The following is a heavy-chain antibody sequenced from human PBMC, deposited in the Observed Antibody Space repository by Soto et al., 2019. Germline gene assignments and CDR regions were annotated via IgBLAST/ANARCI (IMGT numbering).Heavy chain of an antibody. CDR2: ISSSGVST. CDR3: AEDLWPVTTIDFDY. Sequence: EVQLLESGGDLVHPGGSLRLSCAASGFTFSSYAMSWVRQAPGKGLEWVSGISSSGVSTFYADSAKGRFTISRDNSKSTLYLQMDSLRADDTGAYYCAEDLWPVTTIDFDYWGQGTLVTVSS. D-gene: IGHD4-17*01. CDR1: GFTFSSYA. V-gene: IGHV3-23*01. J-gene: IGHJ4*02.